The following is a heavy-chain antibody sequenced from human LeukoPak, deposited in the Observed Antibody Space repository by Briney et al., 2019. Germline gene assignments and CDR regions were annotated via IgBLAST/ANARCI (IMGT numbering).Heavy chain of an antibody. CDR3: ASTNCSSASCYGANWFDP. CDR1: GGSISSGDYY. V-gene: IGHV4-30-4*08. Sequence: SETLSLTCTVSGGSISSGDYYWSWIRQPPGKGLEWIGSIHYSGSTFHYNPSLKSRLIISVDTSKNQFSLRLSSVTAADTAVYYCASTNCSSASCYGANWFDPWGQGTLVTVSS. J-gene: IGHJ5*02. CDR2: IHYSGST. D-gene: IGHD2-2*01.